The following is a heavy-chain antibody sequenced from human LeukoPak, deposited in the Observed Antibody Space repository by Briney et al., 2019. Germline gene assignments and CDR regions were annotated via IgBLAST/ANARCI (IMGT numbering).Heavy chain of an antibody. CDR3: AKDLELELPLYFDY. D-gene: IGHD1-7*01. Sequence: QPGRSLRLSCAASGFTFSSFGMHWVRQAPGKGLEWVSAISGSGGSTYYVDSVKGRFTISRDNSKNTLYLQMNSLRAEDTAVYYCAKDLELELPLYFDYWGQGTLVTVSS. V-gene: IGHV3-23*01. J-gene: IGHJ4*02. CDR1: GFTFSSFG. CDR2: ISGSGGST.